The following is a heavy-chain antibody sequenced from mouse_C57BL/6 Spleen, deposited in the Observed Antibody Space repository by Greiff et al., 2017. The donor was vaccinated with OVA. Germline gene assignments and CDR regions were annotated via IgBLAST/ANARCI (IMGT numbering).Heavy chain of an antibody. Sequence: VQLQQPGAELVKPGASVKLSCKASGYTFTSYWMQWVKQRPGQGLEWIGEIDPSDSYTNYNQKFKGKATVTVDTSSSTAYMQLSSLTSEDSAVYSCASLYYYGPWFADWGQGTLVTVSA. CDR2: IDPSDSYT. CDR3: ASLYYYGPWFAD. D-gene: IGHD1-1*01. J-gene: IGHJ3*01. CDR1: GYTFTSYW. V-gene: IGHV1-50*01.